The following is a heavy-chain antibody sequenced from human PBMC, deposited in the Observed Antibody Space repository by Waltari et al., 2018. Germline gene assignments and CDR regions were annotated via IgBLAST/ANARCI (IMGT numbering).Heavy chain of an antibody. D-gene: IGHD3-9*01. J-gene: IGHJ4*02. CDR2: IYYSGNT. CDR1: GDSISSRHYY. Sequence: QVHLQESGPGLVKPSETLSLTCTVSGDSISSRHYYWGWIRQPPGKGLEWIGSIYYSGNTYYNPSLKSRATVAVDTSKNQFSLNLISVTAADTAVYFCARDFTVRYFDWLSQGDLYYFDNWGQGTLVTVSP. CDR3: ARDFTVRYFDWLSQGDLYYFDN. V-gene: IGHV4-39*07.